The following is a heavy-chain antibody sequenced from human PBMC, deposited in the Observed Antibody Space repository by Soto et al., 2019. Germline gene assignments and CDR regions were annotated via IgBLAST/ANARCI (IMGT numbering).Heavy chain of an antibody. CDR2: IAFDGSIS. Sequence: PGGSLRLSCAVSAFTFSSHGMQWVRQAPGKGLEWVAVIAFDGSISHYTDSVKGRFTVSRDNSKNTLYLQMDSLRAEDTAVYYCAKEFRHDNWFFEHWGQGTLVTVSS. CDR3: AKEFRHDNWFFEH. CDR1: AFTFSSHG. J-gene: IGHJ4*02. V-gene: IGHV3-30*18. D-gene: IGHD3-22*01.